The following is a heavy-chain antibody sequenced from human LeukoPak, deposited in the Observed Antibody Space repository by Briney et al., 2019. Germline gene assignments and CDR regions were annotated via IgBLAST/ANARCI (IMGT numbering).Heavy chain of an antibody. V-gene: IGHV1-69*04. J-gene: IGHJ6*02. CDR2: IIPIFGIA. D-gene: IGHD5-18*01. Sequence: SVKVSCKASGGTFSSYAISWVRQAPGQGLEWMGRIIPIFGIANYAQKFQGRVTITADKSTSTAYMELSSLRSEDTAVYYCARDTDTAMERCGMDVWGQGTTVTVSS. CDR3: ARDTDTAMERCGMDV. CDR1: GGTFSSYA.